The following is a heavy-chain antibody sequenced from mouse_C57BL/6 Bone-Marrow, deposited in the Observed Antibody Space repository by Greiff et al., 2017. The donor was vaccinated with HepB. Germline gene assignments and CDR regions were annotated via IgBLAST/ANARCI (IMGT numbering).Heavy chain of an antibody. CDR1: GFTFSDAW. CDR2: IRNKANNHAT. D-gene: IGHD2-5*01. Sequence: EVKVIESGGGLVQPGGSMKLSCAASGFTFSDAWMDWVRQSPEKGLEWVAEIRNKANNHATYYAESVKGRFTISRDDSKSSVYLQMNSLRAEDTSIYYCTRYSNYPYAMDYWGQGTSVTVSS. CDR3: TRYSNYPYAMDY. V-gene: IGHV6-6*01. J-gene: IGHJ4*01.